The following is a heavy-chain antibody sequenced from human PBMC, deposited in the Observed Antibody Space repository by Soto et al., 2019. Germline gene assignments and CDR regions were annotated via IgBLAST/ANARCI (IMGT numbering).Heavy chain of an antibody. V-gene: IGHV3-23*01. CDR3: AIGLWGYTH. Sequence: EVQLLESGGGLVQPGGSLRLSCTASGFTFSDHAMTWVRQAPGKGLEWLSGISGGGSGAYYADSVKGRFTVSRANSNNTLFLQMDSLRVEDTAVYYCAIGLWGYTHWGQGNLVTVSS. J-gene: IGHJ4*02. CDR1: GFTFSDHA. D-gene: IGHD3-16*01. CDR2: ISGGGSGA.